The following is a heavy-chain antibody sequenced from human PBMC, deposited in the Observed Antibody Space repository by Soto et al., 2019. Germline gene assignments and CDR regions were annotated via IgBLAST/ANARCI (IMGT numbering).Heavy chain of an antibody. J-gene: IGHJ4*02. D-gene: IGHD2-8*01. CDR3: ARDGLNMLYLYYFDY. CDR2: ISAYNGNT. V-gene: IGHV1-18*04. CDR1: GYTFTSYG. Sequence: AAVKGSCKASGYTFTSYGISWVRQAPGQGLEWMGWISAYNGNTNYAQKLQGRVTMTTDTSTSTAYMELRSLRSDDTAVYYCARDGLNMLYLYYFDYCGQGPLVPVSS.